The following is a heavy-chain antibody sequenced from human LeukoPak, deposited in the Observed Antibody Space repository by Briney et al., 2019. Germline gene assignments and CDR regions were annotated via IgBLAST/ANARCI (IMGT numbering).Heavy chain of an antibody. CDR2: ISYDGSNK. V-gene: IGHV3-30*03. Sequence: PGGSLRLSCAASGFTFSSYGMHWVRQAPGKGLEWVAVISYDGSNKYYADSVKGRFTISRDNSKNTLYLQMNSLRAEDTAVYYCATAVGYDFWSGLHGNYWGQGTLVTVSS. D-gene: IGHD3-3*01. J-gene: IGHJ4*02. CDR3: ATAVGYDFWSGLHGNY. CDR1: GFTFSSYG.